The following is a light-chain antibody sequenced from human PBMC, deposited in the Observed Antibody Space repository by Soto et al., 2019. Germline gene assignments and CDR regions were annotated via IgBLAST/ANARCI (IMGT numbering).Light chain of an antibody. V-gene: IGKV1-5*03. CDR3: QQYNRCSPWA. CDR2: KAS. J-gene: IGKJ1*01. Sequence: DVQMTQSPSTLSASVGERVTITCRASQSVSTLLAWYQQKPGKAPKLLIYKASSLESGVPSRFSGSGSGTDFTLTISSLQPDDFGTYYCQQYNRCSPWAFGQGTKVDIK. CDR1: QSVSTL.